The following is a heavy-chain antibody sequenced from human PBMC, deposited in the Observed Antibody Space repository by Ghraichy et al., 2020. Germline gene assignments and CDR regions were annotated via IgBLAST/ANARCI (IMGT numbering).Heavy chain of an antibody. CDR3: ARGSYYYDSSGYYS. CDR2: IYSGGST. CDR1: GFTVSSNY. V-gene: IGHV3-66*02. D-gene: IGHD3-22*01. Sequence: GSLRLSCAASGFTVSSNYMSWVRQAPGKGLEWVSVIYSGGSTYYADSVKGRFTISRDNSKNTLYLQMNSLRAEDTVVYYCARGSYYYDSSGYYSWGQGTLVTVSS. J-gene: IGHJ4*02.